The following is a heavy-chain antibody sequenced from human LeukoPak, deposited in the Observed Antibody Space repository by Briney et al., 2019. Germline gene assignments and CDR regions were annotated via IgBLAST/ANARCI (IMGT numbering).Heavy chain of an antibody. V-gene: IGHV3-21*01. Sequence: GGSLRLSCAASGFTFSSYSMNWVRQAPGKGLEWVSSISSSSSYIYYADSVRGRFTISRDNARNSLYLQMNSLRGEDTAVYYCASSAAAAQYYFNYWGRGTLVTVSS. D-gene: IGHD2-15*01. J-gene: IGHJ4*02. CDR1: GFTFSSYS. CDR3: ASSAAAAQYYFNY. CDR2: ISSSSSYI.